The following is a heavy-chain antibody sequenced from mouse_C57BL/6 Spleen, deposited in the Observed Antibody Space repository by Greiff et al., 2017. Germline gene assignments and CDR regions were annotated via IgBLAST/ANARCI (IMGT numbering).Heavy chain of an antibody. CDR2: IDPETGGT. D-gene: IGHD3-2*02. Sequence: VNVVESGAELVRPGASVTLSCKASGYTFTDYEMHWVKQTPVHGLEWIGAIDPETGGTAYNQKFKGKAILTADKSSSTAYMELRSLTSEDSAVYYCASRWTAQATIDYWGQGTTLTVSS. CDR1: GYTFTDYE. J-gene: IGHJ2*01. V-gene: IGHV1-15*01. CDR3: ASRWTAQATIDY.